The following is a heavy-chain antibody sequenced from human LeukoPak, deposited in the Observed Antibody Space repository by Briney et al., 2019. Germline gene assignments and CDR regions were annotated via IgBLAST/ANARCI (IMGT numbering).Heavy chain of an antibody. CDR2: IYTGGST. J-gene: IGHJ6*04. CDR3: AELGITMIGGV. D-gene: IGHD3-10*02. V-gene: IGHV3-66*01. Sequence: GGSLRLSCAASGFTVSTNYMSWVRHAQGKGLEWVSVIYTGGSTYYADSVKARFTISRDNAKNSLYLKMNSVRAEETAVYYCAELGITMIGGVWGKGTTVTISS. CDR1: GFTVSTNY.